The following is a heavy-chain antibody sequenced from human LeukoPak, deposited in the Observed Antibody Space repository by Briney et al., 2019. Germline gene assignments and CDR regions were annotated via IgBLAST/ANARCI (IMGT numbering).Heavy chain of an antibody. CDR2: IYYSGST. CDR1: GGSITSGGYY. Sequence: PSETLSLTCTVSGGSITSGGYYWSWIRHHPGKGLEWIGYIYYSGSTHYNPSLKSRVTISVDTSKNQFSLKLSSVTAADTAVYYCARRVYSSSSFDYWGQGTLVTVSS. V-gene: IGHV4-31*03. J-gene: IGHJ4*02. D-gene: IGHD6-6*01. CDR3: ARRVYSSSSFDY.